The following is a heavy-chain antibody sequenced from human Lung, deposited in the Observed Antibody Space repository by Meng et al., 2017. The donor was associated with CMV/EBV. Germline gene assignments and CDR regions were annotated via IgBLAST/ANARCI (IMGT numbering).Heavy chain of an antibody. Sequence: QVQLRESGPALVKPSETLSPPCAVSGDSITNHNWWAWVRQPPGKGLEWIGEIPHRGSSAYNPSLKSRVSMSIDKSKNQFSLKLTSVTAADTAVYHCLRRSGGSVWGQGTLVTVSS. D-gene: IGHD3-10*01. J-gene: IGHJ1*01. CDR3: LRRSGGSV. CDR1: GDSITNHNW. CDR2: IPHRGSS. V-gene: IGHV4-4*02.